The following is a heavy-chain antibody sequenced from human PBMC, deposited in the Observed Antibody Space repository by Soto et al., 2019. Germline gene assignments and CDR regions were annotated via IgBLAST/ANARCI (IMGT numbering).Heavy chain of an antibody. CDR2: FHYSGRT. D-gene: IGHD2-2*01. CDR3: ARLAGYCSGTSCYGYYGMDV. Sequence: SETLSLTCSVSGGSISSGPYSWGWIRQPPGKGLEWIGTFHYSGRTYYSPSLESRVTISVDTSKNQFSLKVSSVTAADTAVFYCARLAGYCSGTSCYGYYGMDVWGQGTTVTGSS. CDR1: GGSISSGPYS. J-gene: IGHJ6*02. V-gene: IGHV4-39*01.